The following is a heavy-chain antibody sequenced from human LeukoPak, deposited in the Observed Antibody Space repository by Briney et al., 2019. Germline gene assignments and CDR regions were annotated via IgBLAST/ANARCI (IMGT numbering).Heavy chain of an antibody. CDR1: GYTFTGYY. D-gene: IGHD3-9*01. Sequence: ASVKVSCKASGYTFTGYYMHWVRQAPGQGLEWMGWINPNSGGANYAQKFQGRVTMTRDTSISTAYMELSRLRSDDTAVYYCAIDILTGYTPYYYYYYMDVWGKGTTVTISS. CDR3: AIDILTGYTPYYYYYYMDV. V-gene: IGHV1-2*02. CDR2: INPNSGGA. J-gene: IGHJ6*03.